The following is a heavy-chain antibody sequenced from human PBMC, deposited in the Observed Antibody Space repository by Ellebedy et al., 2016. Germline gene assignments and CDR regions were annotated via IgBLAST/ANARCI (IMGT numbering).Heavy chain of an antibody. CDR1: GGSISSSSYY. D-gene: IGHD2-2*01. Sequence: SETLSLTXTVSGGSISSSSYYWGWIRQHPGKGLEWIGYIYYSGSTYYNPSLKSRVTISVDTSKNQFSLKLSSVTAADTAVYYCARAHCSSTSCYGGWFDPWGQGTLVTVSS. V-gene: IGHV4-31*03. CDR2: IYYSGST. CDR3: ARAHCSSTSCYGGWFDP. J-gene: IGHJ5*02.